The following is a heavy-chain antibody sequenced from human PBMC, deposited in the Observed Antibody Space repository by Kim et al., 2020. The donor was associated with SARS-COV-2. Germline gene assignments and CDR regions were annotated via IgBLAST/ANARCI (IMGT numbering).Heavy chain of an antibody. CDR3: ATLDSSGYYKEYYFDY. V-gene: IGHV1-24*01. Sequence: ASVKVSCKVSGYTLTELSMHWVRQAPGKGLEWMGGFDPEDGETTYAQKFQGRVTMTEDTPTDTAYMDLSSLRSEDTAVYYCATLDSSGYYKEYYFDYWGQGTLVTVSS. CDR1: GYTLTELS. J-gene: IGHJ4*02. D-gene: IGHD3-22*01. CDR2: FDPEDGET.